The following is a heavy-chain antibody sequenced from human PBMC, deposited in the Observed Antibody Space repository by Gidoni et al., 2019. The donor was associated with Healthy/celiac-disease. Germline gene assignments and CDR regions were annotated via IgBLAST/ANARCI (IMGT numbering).Heavy chain of an antibody. CDR1: GGSISSGGYS. D-gene: IGHD1-26*01. Sequence: QLQLPESGSGLVKPSQTLSLTCAVSGGSISSGGYSWSWIRQPPGKGLEWIGYIYHSGSTYYNPSLKSRVTISVDRSKNQFSLKLSSVTAADTAVYYCARSGPDLEYSGEYYFDYWGQGTLVTVSS. CDR2: IYHSGST. J-gene: IGHJ4*02. V-gene: IGHV4-30-2*01. CDR3: ARSGPDLEYSGEYYFDY.